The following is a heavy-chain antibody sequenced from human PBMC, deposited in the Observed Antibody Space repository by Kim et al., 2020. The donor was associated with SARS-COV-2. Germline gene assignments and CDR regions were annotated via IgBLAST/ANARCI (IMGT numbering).Heavy chain of an antibody. CDR3: ARVRCSGGTCYVFDY. J-gene: IGHJ4*02. Sequence: PALTNRVTISVDTSKNQFSLNLNSVTAADTAVYYCARVRCSGGTCYVFDYWGQGTLVTVSS. D-gene: IGHD2-15*01. V-gene: IGHV4-59*01.